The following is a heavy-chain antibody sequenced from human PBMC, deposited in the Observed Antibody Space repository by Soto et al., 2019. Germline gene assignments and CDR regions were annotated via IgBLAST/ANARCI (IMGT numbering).Heavy chain of an antibody. J-gene: IGHJ4*02. CDR1: GFTFSSYA. Sequence: GSLRLSCAASGFTFSSYAMHWVRQAPGKGLEWVAVISYDGSNKYYADSVKGRFTISRDNSKNTLYLQMNSLRVEDTAPYYCARDRLDVVVPAAILAYWGQGTLVTVSS. V-gene: IGHV3-30-3*01. D-gene: IGHD2-2*02. CDR2: ISYDGSNK. CDR3: ARDRLDVVVPAAILAY.